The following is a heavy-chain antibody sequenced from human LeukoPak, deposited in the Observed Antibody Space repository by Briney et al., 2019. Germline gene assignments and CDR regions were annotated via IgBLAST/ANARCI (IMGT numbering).Heavy chain of an antibody. D-gene: IGHD3-10*01. CDR3: ARDLRGPHDV. CDR1: GFTLSNSW. CDR2: VAPDGNT. Sequence: GGSLRLSCAASGFTLSNSWMHWVRQVPGKGLVWASRVAPDGNTDYADSVKGRFTISRDNAKNTMYLEMNSLRVEDTAVYRCARDLRGPHDVWGQGTLVTVSS. J-gene: IGHJ4*02. V-gene: IGHV3-74*01.